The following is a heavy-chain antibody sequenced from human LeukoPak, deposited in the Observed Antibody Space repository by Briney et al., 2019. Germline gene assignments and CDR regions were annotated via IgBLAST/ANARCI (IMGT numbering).Heavy chain of an antibody. CDR2: ISAYDGNT. CDR3: ARAPPVYSYGSTRPFDY. CDR1: GYTFTSYA. Sequence: EASVRLSCKASGYTFTSYAMSWVRQAPGQGLEWMGGISAYDGNTNYAQTPQGGVTMTTATSTSTAHMELRSLRSDDPGVYYCARAPPVYSYGSTRPFDYWGGGALVIVSS. D-gene: IGHD5-18*01. V-gene: IGHV1-18*01. J-gene: IGHJ4*02.